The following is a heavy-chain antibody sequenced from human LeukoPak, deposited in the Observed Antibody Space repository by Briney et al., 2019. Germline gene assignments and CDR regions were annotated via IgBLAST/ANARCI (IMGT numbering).Heavy chain of an antibody. V-gene: IGHV3-30*01. D-gene: IGHD3-22*01. Sequence: GGSLRLSCAASGFTFSSYAMHWVRQAPGKGLEWVAVISYDGSNKYYADSVKGRFTISRDNSKNTLYLQMNSLRAEDTALYYCAKAVGSGYYSTSFDYWGQGTLVTVSS. CDR1: GFTFSSYA. J-gene: IGHJ4*02. CDR2: ISYDGSNK. CDR3: AKAVGSGYYSTSFDY.